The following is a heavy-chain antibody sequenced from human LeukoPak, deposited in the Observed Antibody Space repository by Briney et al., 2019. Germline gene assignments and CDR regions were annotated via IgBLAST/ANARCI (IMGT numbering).Heavy chain of an antibody. V-gene: IGHV3-21*01. D-gene: IGHD6-13*01. Sequence: GGSLRLSCAASGFTFTDHYMNWVRQAPGKGLEWVSSISSSSSYIYYADSVKGRFTISRDNAKNSLYLQMNSLRAEDTAVYYCARAFRDSSSWFDPWGQGTLVTVSS. CDR1: GFTFTDHY. CDR3: ARAFRDSSSWFDP. J-gene: IGHJ5*02. CDR2: ISSSSSYI.